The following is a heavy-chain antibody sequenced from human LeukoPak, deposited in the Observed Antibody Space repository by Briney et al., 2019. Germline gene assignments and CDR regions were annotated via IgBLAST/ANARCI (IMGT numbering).Heavy chain of an antibody. CDR2: ISGNGIST. D-gene: IGHD1-26*01. CDR3: AKGSGSYGTFDY. CDR1: GFTFSSYA. J-gene: IGHJ4*02. Sequence: GGSLRLSCAASGFTFSSYAMTWVRQAPGKGLEWVSGISGNGISTYYADSVKGRFTISRDNSKNTLYLQMNSLRAEDTAVYYCAKGSGSYGTFDYWGQGTLVTVSS. V-gene: IGHV3-23*01.